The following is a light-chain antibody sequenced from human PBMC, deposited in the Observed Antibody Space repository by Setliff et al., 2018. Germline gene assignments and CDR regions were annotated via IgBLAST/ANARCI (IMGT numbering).Light chain of an antibody. V-gene: IGLV2-8*01. CDR1: SSDIGDYNY. CDR2: DVD. CDR3: GAYAGSSKKI. Sequence: QSALSQPPSASGSPGQSVTISCTGTSSDIGDYNYVSWYRHHPGKAPKLLIYDVDKRPSGVPDRFSGSKSGNTASLTVSGLQADDEADYYCGAYAGSSKKIFGTGTKVTVL. J-gene: IGLJ1*01.